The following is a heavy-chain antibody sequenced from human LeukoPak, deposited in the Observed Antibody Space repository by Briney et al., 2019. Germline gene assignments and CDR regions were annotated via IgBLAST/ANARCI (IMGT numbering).Heavy chain of an antibody. Sequence: GASVKVSCKASGGTFSSYAISWVRQAPGQGLEWMGGIIPIFGTANYAQKFQGRVTITADESTSTAYMELSSLRSEDTAVYYCAREFGPPERFPLYWGQGTLVTVSS. D-gene: IGHD3-3*01. CDR1: GGTFSSYA. J-gene: IGHJ4*02. CDR3: AREFGPPERFPLY. V-gene: IGHV1-69*13. CDR2: IIPIFGTA.